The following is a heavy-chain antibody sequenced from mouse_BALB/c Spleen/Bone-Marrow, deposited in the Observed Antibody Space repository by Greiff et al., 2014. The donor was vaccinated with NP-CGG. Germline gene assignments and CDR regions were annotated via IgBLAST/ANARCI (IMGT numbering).Heavy chain of an antibody. CDR1: GFSLTSYG. CDR3: ARVYLWYFDV. D-gene: IGHD2-3*01. Sequence: VKLVESGPGLVAPSQSLSITCTVSGFSLTSYGVHWVRQPPGKGLEWLGVIWAGGSTNYNSALMSRLSISKDNSKSQVFLKMNSLQTDDTDMYYCARVYLWYFDVWGAGTTVTVSS. CDR2: IWAGGST. V-gene: IGHV2-9*02. J-gene: IGHJ1*01.